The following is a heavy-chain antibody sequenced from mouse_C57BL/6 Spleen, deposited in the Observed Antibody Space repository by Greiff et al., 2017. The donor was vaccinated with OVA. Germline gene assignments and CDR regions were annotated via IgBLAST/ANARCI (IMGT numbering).Heavy chain of an antibody. V-gene: IGHV1-4*01. Sequence: QVQLQQSGAELARPGASVKMSCKASGYTFTSYTMHWVKQRPGQGLEWIGYINPSSGYTKYNQKFKDKATLTADKSSSTAYMHLSSLTSEDTAVYYCERGGYDGDNAMDYWGQGTSVTVAS. J-gene: IGHJ4*01. CDR1: GYTFTSYT. CDR3: ERGGYDGDNAMDY. CDR2: INPSSGYT. D-gene: IGHD2-2*01.